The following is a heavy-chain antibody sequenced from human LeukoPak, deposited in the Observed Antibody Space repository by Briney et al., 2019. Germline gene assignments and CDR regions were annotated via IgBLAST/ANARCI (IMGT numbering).Heavy chain of an antibody. D-gene: IGHD3-22*01. CDR1: GFTFETYT. Sequence: GRSLRLSCEASGFTFETYTVNWVRQAPGKGLEWVSSIASDTTYMKYADSVKGRFTVSRDNAKNSVFLEMKSLRADDTAIYFCARDYYDSSASATFDYWGRGTLVTVSS. V-gene: IGHV3-21*06. J-gene: IGHJ4*02. CDR3: ARDYYDSSASATFDY. CDR2: IASDTTYM.